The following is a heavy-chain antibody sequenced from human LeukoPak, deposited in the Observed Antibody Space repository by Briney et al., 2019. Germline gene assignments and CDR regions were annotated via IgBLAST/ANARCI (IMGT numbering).Heavy chain of an antibody. J-gene: IGHJ3*02. Sequence: SETLSLTCTVSGGSISSGGYYWSWIRQPPGKGLEWIGYIYHSGSTYYNPSLKSRVTISVDRSKNQFSLKLSSVTAADTAVYYCAREASSGPADIWGQGTMVTVSS. D-gene: IGHD6-19*01. CDR2: IYHSGST. CDR1: GGSISSGGYY. CDR3: AREASSGPADI. V-gene: IGHV4-30-2*01.